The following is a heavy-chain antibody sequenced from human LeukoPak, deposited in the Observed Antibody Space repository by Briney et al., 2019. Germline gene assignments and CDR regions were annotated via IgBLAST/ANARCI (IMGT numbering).Heavy chain of an antibody. Sequence: SETLSLTCTVSGDSSSNSIYYWGWIRQPPGKGLEWIGSIYYSGSTYYNPSLKSRVTISVDTSKNQFSLKLSSVTAADTAVYYCARVKRDYSSGWYEAFDIWGQGTMVTVSS. J-gene: IGHJ3*02. CDR3: ARVKRDYSSGWYEAFDI. D-gene: IGHD6-19*01. CDR1: GDSSSNSIYY. V-gene: IGHV4-39*07. CDR2: IYYSGST.